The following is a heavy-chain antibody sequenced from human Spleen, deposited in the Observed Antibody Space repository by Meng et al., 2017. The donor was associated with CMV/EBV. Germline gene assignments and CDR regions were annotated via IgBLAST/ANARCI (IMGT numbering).Heavy chain of an antibody. CDR3: ARGSGTYYLSNYFDY. CDR1: GFTFSSYD. CDR2: ISSSGSAM. V-gene: IGHV3-48*03. D-gene: IGHD1-26*01. J-gene: IGHJ4*02. Sequence: GESLKISCAASGFTFSSYDMNWVRQAPGEGLEWVSHISSSGSAMYYADSVKGRFTISRDNAKNSLYLQMNSLGAEDTALYYCARGSGTYYLSNYFDYWGQGTLVTVSS.